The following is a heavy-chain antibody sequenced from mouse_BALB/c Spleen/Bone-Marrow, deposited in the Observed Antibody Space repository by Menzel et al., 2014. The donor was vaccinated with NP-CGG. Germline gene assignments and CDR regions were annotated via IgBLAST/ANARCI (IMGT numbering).Heavy chain of an antibody. J-gene: IGHJ4*01. Sequence: VQLVESGPGLVAPSQSLSITCTISGFSLTRYGVHWVRPPPGKGLEWLVVIWSDESTTYNSALKSRLSITKDNSKSQVFLKMNSLQTDDTAMYYCARNGNFFAMDSWGQGTSVTVSS. CDR3: ARNGNFFAMDS. CDR1: GFSLTRYG. CDR2: IWSDEST. D-gene: IGHD2-1*01. V-gene: IGHV2-6-1*01.